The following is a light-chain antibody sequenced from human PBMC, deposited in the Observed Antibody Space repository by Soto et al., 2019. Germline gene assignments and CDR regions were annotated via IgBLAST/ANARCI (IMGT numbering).Light chain of an antibody. CDR2: RNN. CDR1: SSNIGTNY. J-gene: IGLJ2*01. Sequence: QLVLTQPPSASGTPGQTVTISCSGSSSNIGTNYIYWHQQLPGTAPKLLIYRNNQRPSGVPDRFSGSKSGTSASLAISGLRSEDEADYYCAAWDGSLSGVVFGGGTKLTVL. V-gene: IGLV1-47*01. CDR3: AAWDGSLSGVV.